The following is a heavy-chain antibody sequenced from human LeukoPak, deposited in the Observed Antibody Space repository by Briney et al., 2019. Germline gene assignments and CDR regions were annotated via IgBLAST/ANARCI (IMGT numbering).Heavy chain of an antibody. D-gene: IGHD5-18*01. CDR1: GFTFTGHS. J-gene: IGHJ5*02. Sequence: GGSLRLSCVASGFTFTGHSMHWVRQSPGKGLEWVAVVSYDEKTIFYADSLKGRFTVSRDNSKNTVYLQMNSLRAEDTAVYYCARVGRDSYGYGGWFDPWGQGTLVTVSA. V-gene: IGHV3-30*04. CDR3: ARVGRDSYGYGGWFDP. CDR2: VSYDEKTI.